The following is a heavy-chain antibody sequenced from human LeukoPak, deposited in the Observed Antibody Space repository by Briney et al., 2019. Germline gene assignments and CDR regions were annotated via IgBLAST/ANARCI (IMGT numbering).Heavy chain of an antibody. Sequence: GGSLRLSCAASGFTFSSYGMHWVRQAPGKGLEWVAFIRYDGSNKYYADSVKGRFTISRDNAKNSLYLQMNSLRAEDTAVYYCAGGQGWHFDLWGRGTLITVSS. CDR3: AGGQGWHFDL. CDR1: GFTFSSYG. V-gene: IGHV3-30*02. D-gene: IGHD2-15*01. CDR2: IRYDGSNK. J-gene: IGHJ2*01.